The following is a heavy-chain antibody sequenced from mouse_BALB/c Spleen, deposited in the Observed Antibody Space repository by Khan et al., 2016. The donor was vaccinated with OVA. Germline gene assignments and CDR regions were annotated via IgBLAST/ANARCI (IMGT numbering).Heavy chain of an antibody. CDR3: ARSLYYSYGYALDC. Sequence: VQLKESGPGLVKPSQSLSLTCTVTGYSITSDYAWNWIRQFPGNKLEWMGYISSTGSTSYNPSLKSRISFTRDTSKNQFFLQLKSVTTEDTATYYGARSLYYSYGYALDCWGRGTSVTVSS. J-gene: IGHJ4*01. CDR1: GYSITSDYA. CDR2: ISSTGST. D-gene: IGHD2-14*01. V-gene: IGHV3-2*02.